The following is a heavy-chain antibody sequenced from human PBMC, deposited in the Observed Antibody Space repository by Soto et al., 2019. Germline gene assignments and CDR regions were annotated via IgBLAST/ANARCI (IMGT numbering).Heavy chain of an antibody. Sequence: QLQLQESGPGLVKPSETLSLTCTVSGGSISSSSNHWGWIRQPPGKGLEWIGTIYYSENTYYNPSLNIRVTISVDTSKNQFSLRLTSVTAADTAVYYCATHPPYGPLDHWGQGTLVTVSS. CDR2: IYYSENT. D-gene: IGHD4-17*01. V-gene: IGHV4-39*01. CDR3: ATHPPYGPLDH. CDR1: GGSISSSSNH. J-gene: IGHJ4*02.